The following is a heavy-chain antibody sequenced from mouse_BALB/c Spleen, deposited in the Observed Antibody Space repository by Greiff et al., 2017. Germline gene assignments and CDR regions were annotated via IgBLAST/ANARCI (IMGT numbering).Heavy chain of an antibody. V-gene: IGHV2-2*02. CDR1: GFSLTSYG. Sequence: VQLQQSGPGLVQPSQSLSITCTVSGFSLTSYGVHWVRQSPGKGLEWLGVIWSGGSTDYNAAFISRLSISKDNSKSQVFFKMNSLQANDTAIYYCARTAGGSTLAWFAYWGQGTLVTVSA. D-gene: IGHD1-1*01. J-gene: IGHJ3*01. CDR3: ARTAGGSTLAWFAY. CDR2: IWSGGST.